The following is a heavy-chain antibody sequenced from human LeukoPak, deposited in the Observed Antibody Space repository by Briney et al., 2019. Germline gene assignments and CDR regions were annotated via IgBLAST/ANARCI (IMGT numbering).Heavy chain of an antibody. D-gene: IGHD6-19*01. CDR3: AKDKSSGPDY. CDR1: GFTFSSFSSYS. Sequence: GGSLRLSCVASGFTFSSFSSYSISWVRQAPGKGLEWVSSIGASRNYIYYAESIKGRFTISRDNSKNTLYLQMNSLRAEDTAVYYCAKDKSSGPDYWGQGTLVTVSS. V-gene: IGHV3-21*01. J-gene: IGHJ4*02. CDR2: IGASRNYI.